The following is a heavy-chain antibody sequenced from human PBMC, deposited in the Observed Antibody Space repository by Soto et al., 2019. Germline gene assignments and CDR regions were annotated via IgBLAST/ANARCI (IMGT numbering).Heavy chain of an antibody. J-gene: IGHJ5*02. CDR1: GGSISSSSYY. Sequence: QLQLQESGPGLVKPSETLSLTCTVSGGSISSSSYYWGWIRQPPGKGLEWIGSIYYSGSTYYNPSLKSRVTISVDTSKNQFSLKLSSVTAADTAVYYCASPTKGWGNWFDPWGQGTLVTVSS. V-gene: IGHV4-39*01. D-gene: IGHD7-27*01. CDR2: IYYSGST. CDR3: ASPTKGWGNWFDP.